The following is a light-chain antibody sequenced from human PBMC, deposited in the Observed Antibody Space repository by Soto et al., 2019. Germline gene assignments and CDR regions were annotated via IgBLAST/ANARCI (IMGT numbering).Light chain of an antibody. Sequence: QSVLTQPPSVSASPGQRVTISCSGSSSNIGSNYVSWFQQLPGTAPKLLIYDNNMRPSGIPDRFSGSKSGTSATLGITGLQTGDEADYYCGTWDNSLSAGVFGGGTKVTVL. CDR1: SSNIGSNY. CDR3: GTWDNSLSAGV. J-gene: IGLJ3*02. V-gene: IGLV1-51*01. CDR2: DNN.